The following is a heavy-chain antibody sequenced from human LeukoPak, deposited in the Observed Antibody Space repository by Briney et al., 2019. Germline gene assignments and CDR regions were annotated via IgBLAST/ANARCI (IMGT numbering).Heavy chain of an antibody. V-gene: IGHV4-38-2*02. CDR3: ARSKAHLSTSWYGNWFDP. CDR2: IYHSGDT. Sequence: SETLTLTCTVSGYSVSSGFYWGWIRQPPGKGLEWIASIYHSGDTYYNPSLRSRVTISLDTSKNQLSLKLSSVTAADTAVYYCARSKAHLSTSWYGNWFDPWGQGTLVTVSS. CDR1: GYSVSSGFY. J-gene: IGHJ5*02. D-gene: IGHD2-2*01.